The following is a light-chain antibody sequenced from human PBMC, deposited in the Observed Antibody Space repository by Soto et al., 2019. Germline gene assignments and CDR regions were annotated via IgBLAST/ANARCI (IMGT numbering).Light chain of an antibody. CDR3: QQYDNWPCT. CDR1: QSIGDT. V-gene: IGKV3-15*01. CDR2: GAS. J-gene: IGKJ1*01. Sequence: EVVMSQSPPNLYVYPGGRATLSCRASQSIGDTLAWYQQKPGQAPRLLIYGASSRVTGFPARFSGSGSGTDFTLTISSLHSDDFAVYYWQQYDNWPCTFGQGTKVDIK.